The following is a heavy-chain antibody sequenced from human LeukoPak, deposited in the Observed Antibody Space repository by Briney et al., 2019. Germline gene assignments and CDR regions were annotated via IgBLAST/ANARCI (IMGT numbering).Heavy chain of an antibody. CDR1: GGSIRSSYYY. V-gene: IGHV4-39*01. J-gene: IGHJ4*02. Sequence: SETLSLTCTVSGGSIRSSYYYWGWIRQPPGKGLEWIGSIYDSGSTYYNPSLKSRVTISVDTSKNQFSLKLNSVTAADTAVYYCATTYSGSYYADYWGQGTLVTVSS. CDR3: ATTYSGSYYADY. CDR2: IYDSGST. D-gene: IGHD1-26*01.